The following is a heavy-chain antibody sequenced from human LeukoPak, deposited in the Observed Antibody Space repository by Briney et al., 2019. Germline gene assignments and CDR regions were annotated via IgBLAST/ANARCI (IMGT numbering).Heavy chain of an antibody. CDR2: INPRGGSA. CDR3: ARDYHGSGSLTTFDY. V-gene: IGHV1-46*01. J-gene: IGHJ4*02. D-gene: IGHD3-10*01. Sequence: VASVKVSCKTSGYTFTSFYMHWVRQAPGQGLEWMGIINPRGGSASSAQKFQGRVTLTRDTSTSTVYMDLSSLRSQDTAVYYCARDYHGSGSLTTFDYWGQGTLVTVSS. CDR1: GYTFTSFY.